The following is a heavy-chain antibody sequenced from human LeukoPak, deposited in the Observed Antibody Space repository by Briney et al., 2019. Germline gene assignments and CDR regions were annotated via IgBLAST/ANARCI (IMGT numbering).Heavy chain of an antibody. CDR3: AKRGNYYDSSGYYYLFDY. D-gene: IGHD3-22*01. J-gene: IGHJ4*02. V-gene: IGHV3-23*01. Sequence: SGGSLRLSCAASGFTFSSYAMSWVRQAPGKGLEWVSSIGGSGGSTYYADSVKGRFTISRDNSKNTLYLQMNSLRAEDTAVYYCAKRGNYYDSSGYYYLFDYWGQGTLVTVSS. CDR2: IGGSGGST. CDR1: GFTFSSYA.